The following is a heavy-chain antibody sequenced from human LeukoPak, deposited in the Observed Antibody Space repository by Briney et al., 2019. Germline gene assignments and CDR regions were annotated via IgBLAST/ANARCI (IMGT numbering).Heavy chain of an antibody. Sequence: KTGRSLRLSCAASGFTFDDYAMHWVRQAPGKGLEWVPGISWNSGRIAYADSVKGRFTISRDNAKNSLYLQMNRLRAEDTALYYCARNRLVGGADPWGQGTLVTVSS. CDR3: ARNRLVGGADP. D-gene: IGHD1-14*01. CDR2: ISWNSGRI. J-gene: IGHJ5*02. CDR1: GFTFDDYA. V-gene: IGHV3-9*01.